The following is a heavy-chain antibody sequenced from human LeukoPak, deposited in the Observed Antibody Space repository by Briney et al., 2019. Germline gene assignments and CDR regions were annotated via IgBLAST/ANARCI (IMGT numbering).Heavy chain of an antibody. CDR1: GFTFSSYW. CDR3: ARDGYYYDSSGAHYFDY. D-gene: IGHD3-22*01. Sequence: PGGSLRLSCAASGFTFSSYWMSWVRQAPGKGLEWVASIKEDGSEKYYVDSVKGRFTISRDNAKNSVYLQMNSLRAEDTAVYYCARDGYYYDSSGAHYFDYWGQGTLVTVSS. J-gene: IGHJ4*02. V-gene: IGHV3-7*01. CDR2: IKEDGSEK.